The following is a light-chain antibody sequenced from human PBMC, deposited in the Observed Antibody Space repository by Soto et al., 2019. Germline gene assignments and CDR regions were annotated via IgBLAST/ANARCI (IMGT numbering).Light chain of an antibody. Sequence: EIVLTQSPGTLSLSPGERATLSCRASQSGSSTYLAWYQQKPGQAPRLLIYGASSRATGIPDRFSGSGSGTDFTLTISRLEPEDFAVYYCQQYGSSPWTFGQ. V-gene: IGKV3-20*01. CDR2: GAS. CDR1: QSGSSTY. J-gene: IGKJ1*01. CDR3: QQYGSSPWT.